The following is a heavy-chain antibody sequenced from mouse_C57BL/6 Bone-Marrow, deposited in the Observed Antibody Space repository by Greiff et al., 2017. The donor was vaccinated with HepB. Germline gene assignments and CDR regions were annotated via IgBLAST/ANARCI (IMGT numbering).Heavy chain of an antibody. CDR3: ARRYDGGLGFAY. J-gene: IGHJ3*01. CDR1: GYTFTSYT. CDR2: INPSSGYT. D-gene: IGHD2-14*01. Sequence: VQLQESGAELARPGASVKMSCKASGYTFTSYTMHWVKQRPGQGLEWIGYINPSSGYTKYNQKFKDKATLTADKSSSTAYMQLSSLTSEDSAVYYCARRYDGGLGFAYWGQGTLVTVSA. V-gene: IGHV1-4*01.